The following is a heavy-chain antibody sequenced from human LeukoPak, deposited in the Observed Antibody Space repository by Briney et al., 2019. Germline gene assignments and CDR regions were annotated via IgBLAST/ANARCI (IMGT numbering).Heavy chain of an antibody. V-gene: IGHV1-69*05. Sequence: SVKVSCKASGGTFSSYAISWVRQAPGQGLQWMVRIIPIFGTANYAQKFQGRVTITTDQSTSTAYTDLSSLRPEDTAVYYCARASAGYIGRTAFDIWGQGTMVTVSS. CDR1: GGTFSSYA. CDR2: IIPIFGTA. D-gene: IGHD5-24*01. CDR3: ARASAGYIGRTAFDI. J-gene: IGHJ3*02.